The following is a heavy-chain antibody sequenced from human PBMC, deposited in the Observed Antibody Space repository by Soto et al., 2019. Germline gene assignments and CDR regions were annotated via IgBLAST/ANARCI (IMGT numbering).Heavy chain of an antibody. Sequence: SETLSLTCAVSGDSISSSVWWTWVRQPPGKGLEWIGEVFHTGNTNYNPSLKSRVTISVDKSTNEFSLKVASVTAADTAIYYCARKAWVRFDYWGQGAPVTVSS. CDR2: VFHTGNT. CDR3: ARKAWVRFDY. CDR1: GDSISSSVW. J-gene: IGHJ4*02. D-gene: IGHD7-27*01. V-gene: IGHV4-4*02.